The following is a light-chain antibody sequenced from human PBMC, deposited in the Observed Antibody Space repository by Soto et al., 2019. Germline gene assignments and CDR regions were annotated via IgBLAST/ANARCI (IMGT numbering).Light chain of an antibody. CDR3: AAWDDSLNGVV. CDR1: SSNIGSNS. J-gene: IGLJ2*01. CDR2: SSN. Sequence: QSVLTQSPSASGTPGQRVTISCSGSSSNIGSNSVNWYQQLPGTAPKLLMYSSNQRPSGVPDRFSGSKSGTSASLAISGLQSEAEADYYCAAWDDSLNGVVFGGGTKLTVL. V-gene: IGLV1-44*01.